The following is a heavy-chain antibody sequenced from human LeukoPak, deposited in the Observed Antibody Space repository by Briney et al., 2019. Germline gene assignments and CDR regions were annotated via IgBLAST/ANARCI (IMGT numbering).Heavy chain of an antibody. V-gene: IGHV4-34*01. D-gene: IGHD5-18*01. CDR1: GGSFSGYY. Sequence: SETLSLTCAVHGGSFSGYYWSWIRQPPGKGLEWIGEINHSGSTNYNPSLKSRVTISVDTSKNQFSLKLSSVTAADTAVYYCASLVDTAMENIDYWGQGTLVAVSS. J-gene: IGHJ4*02. CDR3: ASLVDTAMENIDY. CDR2: INHSGST.